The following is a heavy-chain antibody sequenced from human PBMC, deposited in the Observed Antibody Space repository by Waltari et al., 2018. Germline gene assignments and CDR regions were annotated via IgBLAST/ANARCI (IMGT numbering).Heavy chain of an antibody. D-gene: IGHD6-13*01. V-gene: IGHV3-33*08. CDR3: ATGIAAPGIFDY. J-gene: IGHJ4*02. CDR1: GFTFSSYG. Sequence: QVQLVESGGGVVQPGRSLRLSCAASGFTFSSYGMHWVRQAPGKGLEWVTVIGFDGNKKLYVDSVKGRFTISRDNSKNTLYLQMDSLRKEDTAMYYCATGIAAPGIFDYWGRGTLVTVSS. CDR2: IGFDGNKK.